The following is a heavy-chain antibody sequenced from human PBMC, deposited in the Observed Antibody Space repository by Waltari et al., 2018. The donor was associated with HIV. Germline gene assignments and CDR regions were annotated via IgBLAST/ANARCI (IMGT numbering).Heavy chain of an antibody. J-gene: IGHJ4*02. Sequence: VQLVESGGGLIEPGGSLSLSCAGSGFSVSDNYMSWVRQAPGKRPEWVSVVYLGGSTDYADSVRGRFTTSRDESKNMLYLQMNSLRAEDTAVYYCARALTRGLWDSWGQGTLVSVSS. CDR1: GFSVSDNY. D-gene: IGHD2-2*01. CDR3: ARALTRGLWDS. CDR2: VYLGGST. V-gene: IGHV3-53*01.